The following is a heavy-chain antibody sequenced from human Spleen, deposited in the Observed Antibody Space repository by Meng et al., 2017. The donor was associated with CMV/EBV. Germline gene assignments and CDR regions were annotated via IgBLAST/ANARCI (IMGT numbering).Heavy chain of an antibody. CDR2: INPGDGST. CDR1: GYTFTSYY. Sequence: CKASGYTFTSYYMHWVRQAPGQGLEWMGIINPGDGSTSYEQKFQGRVTMTRDTSTSTVYMELSSLRSEDTAVYYCARRYSSGWYYFDCWGQGTLVTVSS. D-gene: IGHD6-19*01. CDR3: ARRYSSGWYYFDC. J-gene: IGHJ4*02. V-gene: IGHV1-46*01.